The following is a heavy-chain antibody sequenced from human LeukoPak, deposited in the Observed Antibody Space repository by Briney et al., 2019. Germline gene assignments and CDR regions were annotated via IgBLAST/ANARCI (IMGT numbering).Heavy chain of an antibody. J-gene: IGHJ3*02. CDR1: GGTFSSYA. Sequence: ASVKVSCKASGGTFSSYAISWVRQAPGQGLEWMGGIIPIFGTANYAQKFQGRVTITTDESTSTAYMELSSLRSEDTAVYYCARADYYYDSSGYCPNDALDIWGQGTMVTVSS. CDR2: IIPIFGTA. CDR3: ARADYYYDSSGYCPNDALDI. D-gene: IGHD3-22*01. V-gene: IGHV1-69*05.